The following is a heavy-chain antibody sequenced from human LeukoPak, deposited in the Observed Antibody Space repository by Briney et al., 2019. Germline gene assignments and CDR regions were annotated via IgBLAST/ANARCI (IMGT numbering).Heavy chain of an antibody. CDR1: GYTFTSYD. Sequence: ASVKVSCKASGYTFTSYDINWVRQATGQGLEWMGWMNPNSGNTGYAQKFQGRVTMTRNTSISTAYMELSSLRFEDTAVYYCAIIGSGSYFFDYWGQGTLVTVSS. D-gene: IGHD1-26*01. CDR2: MNPNSGNT. J-gene: IGHJ4*02. V-gene: IGHV1-8*01. CDR3: AIIGSGSYFFDY.